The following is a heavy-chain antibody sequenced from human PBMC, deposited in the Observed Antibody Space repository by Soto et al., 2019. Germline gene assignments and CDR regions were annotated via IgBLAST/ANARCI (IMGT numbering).Heavy chain of an antibody. J-gene: IGHJ4*02. Sequence: GASVKVSCKASGYTFTSYGISWVRQAPGQGLEWMGIFSPSGGRTYYAQSFEGRVTMTGDASTTTVFMELTSLRSDDTAVYFCARALTEFDYWGPGTQVTVSS. D-gene: IGHD7-27*01. CDR3: ARALTEFDY. CDR1: GYTFTSYG. CDR2: FSPSGGRT. V-gene: IGHV1-46*01.